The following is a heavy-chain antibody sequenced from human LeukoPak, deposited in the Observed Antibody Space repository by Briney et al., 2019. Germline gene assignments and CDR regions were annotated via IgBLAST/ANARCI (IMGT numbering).Heavy chain of an antibody. J-gene: IGHJ2*01. Sequence: GGSLRLSCAASGFTFSSFEMNWVRQAPGKGLEWISYMSGSGTTIYYADSVKGRFTISRDNAKNSLYLQMNGLRLEDMALYYCAKSSSPMVVVVISDSYFDLWGRGTLVTVSS. CDR2: MSGSGTTI. D-gene: IGHD3-22*01. CDR1: GFTFSSFE. V-gene: IGHV3-48*03. CDR3: AKSSSPMVVVVISDSYFDL.